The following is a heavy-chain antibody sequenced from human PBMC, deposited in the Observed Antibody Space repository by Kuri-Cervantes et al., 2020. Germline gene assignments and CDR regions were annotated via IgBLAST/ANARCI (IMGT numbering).Heavy chain of an antibody. V-gene: IGHV3-48*01. CDR2: ISGTGSTS. Sequence: GESLKISCAASGFAFNIYSMNWVRQAPGKGLEWVSYISGTGSTSYYADSVKGRFTISRDNAKNSLYLQMNSLRAEDTAVYYCASLVYHYDSSGYYHPTPFDYWGQGTLVTVSS. D-gene: IGHD3-22*01. J-gene: IGHJ4*02. CDR1: GFAFNIYS. CDR3: ASLVYHYDSSGYYHPTPFDY.